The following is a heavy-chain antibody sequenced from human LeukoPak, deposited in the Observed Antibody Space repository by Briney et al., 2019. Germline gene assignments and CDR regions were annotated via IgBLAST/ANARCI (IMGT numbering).Heavy chain of an antibody. CDR2: INPNSGGT. V-gene: IGHV1-2*02. CDR1: GYTFTGYY. Sequence: ASVKVSCKASGYTFTGYYMHWVRQAPGQGLEWMGWINPNSGGTNYAQKFQGRVTMTRDTSISTAYMELSRLRSDDTAVYYCARVSHYYDSSGYSYWGQGTLVTVPS. CDR3: ARVSHYYDSSGYSY. D-gene: IGHD3-22*01. J-gene: IGHJ4*02.